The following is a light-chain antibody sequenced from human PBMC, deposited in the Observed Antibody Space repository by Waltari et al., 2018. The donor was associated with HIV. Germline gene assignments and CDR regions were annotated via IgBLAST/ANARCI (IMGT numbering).Light chain of an antibody. Sequence: QSALTQPASVSGSPGQSITISCAGSSSDVGNCNFVSWYQQHPGKAPKVMIYEVSKRPSGVSNRFSGSKPGNTASLTISGLQAEDEADYYCSSCAGSGTYVFGTGTKVTVL. CDR1: SSDVGNCNF. V-gene: IGLV2-23*02. CDR3: SSCAGSGTYV. J-gene: IGLJ1*01. CDR2: EVS.